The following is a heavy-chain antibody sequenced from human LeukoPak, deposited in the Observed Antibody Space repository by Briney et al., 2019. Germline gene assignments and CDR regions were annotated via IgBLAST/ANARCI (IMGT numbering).Heavy chain of an antibody. CDR3: ARGRVSSSTWYSTYYYFFYMDF. CDR2: VDHTGST. D-gene: IGHD4-11*01. V-gene: IGHV4-61*03. Sequence: PSETLSLTCTVSGYSISSGYYWGWLRQPPGKGLEWIGYVDHTGSTKFNPSLNGRVSISRDTSNNFFSLRLRSVTAADTAVYFCARGRVSSSTWYSTYYYFFYMDFWGKGTTVTVSS. J-gene: IGHJ6*03. CDR1: GYSISSGYY.